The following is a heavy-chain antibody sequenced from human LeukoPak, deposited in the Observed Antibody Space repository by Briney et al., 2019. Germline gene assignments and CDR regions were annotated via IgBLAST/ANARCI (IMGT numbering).Heavy chain of an antibody. CDR2: ISSSSSTI. CDR1: GFTFSSYS. Sequence: GGSLRLSCAASGFTFSSYSMNWVRQAPGKGLEWVSYISSSSSTIHYADSVKGRFTISRDNAKNSLYLQMNSLRAEDTAVYYCASMIVVSEYCFDYWGQGTLVTVSS. CDR3: ASMIVVSEYCFDY. J-gene: IGHJ4*02. V-gene: IGHV3-48*04. D-gene: IGHD3-22*01.